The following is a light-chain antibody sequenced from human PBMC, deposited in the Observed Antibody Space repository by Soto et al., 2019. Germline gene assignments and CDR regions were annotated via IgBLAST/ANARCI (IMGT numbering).Light chain of an antibody. CDR2: EVS. V-gene: IGLV2-14*01. Sequence: QPASVSGSPGQSITISCTGTSSDVGGYNYVSWFQQHPGRAPKLMIYEVSNRPSGVSNRFSGSKSGTTASLSISGLQAEDEADYYCSSFTTSNTPHFVFGTGTKVTVL. J-gene: IGLJ1*01. CDR1: SSDVGGYNY. CDR3: SSFTTSNTPHFV.